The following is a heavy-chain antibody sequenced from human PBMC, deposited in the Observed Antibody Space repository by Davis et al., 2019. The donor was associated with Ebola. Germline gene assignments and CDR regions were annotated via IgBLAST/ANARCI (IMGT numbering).Heavy chain of an antibody. CDR1: GFTPRVSA. V-gene: IGHV3-33*01. CDR3: ATTPQYSSGQNKPFDY. Sequence: ARSLTPSCAASGFTPRVSAMNWVRQAPGKWLRWVAVIWVDGSNKYYADSVKGRFTISRDNSTTTLYLQMNSLIAEDTAVDYCATTPQYSSGQNKPFDYWGQGTLVTVSS. D-gene: IGHD6-19*01. CDR2: IWVDGSNK. J-gene: IGHJ4*02.